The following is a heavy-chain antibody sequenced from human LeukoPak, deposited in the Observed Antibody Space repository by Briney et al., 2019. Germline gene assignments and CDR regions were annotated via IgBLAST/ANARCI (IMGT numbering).Heavy chain of an antibody. CDR3: ARVMVTDYDFWSGYYPSTSFDY. CDR2: ISSSSSYI. J-gene: IGHJ4*02. Sequence: GGSLRLSCAASGFTFSSYSMNWVRQAPGKGLEWVSSISSSSSYIYYADSVKGRFTISRDNAKNSLYLQMNSLRAEDTVVYYCARVMVTDYDFWSGYYPSTSFDYWGQGTLVTVSS. CDR1: GFTFSSYS. V-gene: IGHV3-21*03. D-gene: IGHD3-3*01.